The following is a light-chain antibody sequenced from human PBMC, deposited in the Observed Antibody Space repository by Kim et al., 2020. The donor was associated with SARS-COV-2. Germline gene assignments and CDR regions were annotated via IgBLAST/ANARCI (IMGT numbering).Light chain of an antibody. CDR2: EVR. Sequence: QSALTQPPSVSGSPGQSVTISCTGTNSDIGNYNRVSWYHQAPSTAPKLIIYEVRSRPSGVPDRFSGSKSGNTASLTISGLQAEDEGLYYCCSYTSRNTYVFGSGTKVTVL. J-gene: IGLJ1*01. V-gene: IGLV2-18*02. CDR3: CSYTSRNTYV. CDR1: NSDIGNYNR.